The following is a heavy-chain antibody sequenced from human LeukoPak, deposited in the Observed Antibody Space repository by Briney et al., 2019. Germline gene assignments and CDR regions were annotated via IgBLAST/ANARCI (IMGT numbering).Heavy chain of an antibody. CDR3: AKQAVEGWYLGQFDY. J-gene: IGHJ4*02. CDR2: ISYSGST. D-gene: IGHD2-15*01. Sequence: SETLSLTCSVSGGSFSGHYWNWIRQHPGKGLEWIGYISYSGSTYYNPSLKSRVTISVDTSKNQFSLKLNFVTAADTAVYYCAKQAVEGWYLGQFDYWGQGTLVTVSS. V-gene: IGHV4-59*06. CDR1: GGSFSGHY.